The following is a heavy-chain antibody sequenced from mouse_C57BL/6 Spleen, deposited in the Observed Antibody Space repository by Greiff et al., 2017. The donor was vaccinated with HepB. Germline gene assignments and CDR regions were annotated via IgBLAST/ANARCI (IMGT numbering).Heavy chain of an antibody. CDR2: IDPETGGT. CDR3: TREVDSSGLLWFAY. V-gene: IGHV1-15*01. J-gene: IGHJ3*01. CDR1: GYTFTDYE. Sequence: QVQLQQSGAELVRPGASVTLSCKASGYTFTDYEMHWVKQTPVHGLEWIGAIDPETGGTAYNQKFKGKAILTADKSSSTAYMELRSLTSEDSAVYYCTREVDSSGLLWFAYWGQGTLVTVSA. D-gene: IGHD3-2*02.